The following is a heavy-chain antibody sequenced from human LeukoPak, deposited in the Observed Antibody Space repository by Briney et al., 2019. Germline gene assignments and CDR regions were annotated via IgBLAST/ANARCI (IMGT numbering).Heavy chain of an antibody. Sequence: SETLSLTCTVSGGSISSSSYYWGWIRQPPGKGLEWIGSIYYSGNTYYNPSLKSRVTISVDTSKNQFSLKLSSVTAADTAVYYCARDQGYSGYDWGYWGQGTLVTVSS. CDR1: GGSISSSSYY. J-gene: IGHJ4*02. V-gene: IGHV4-39*07. CDR3: ARDQGYSGYDWGY. D-gene: IGHD5-12*01. CDR2: IYYSGNT.